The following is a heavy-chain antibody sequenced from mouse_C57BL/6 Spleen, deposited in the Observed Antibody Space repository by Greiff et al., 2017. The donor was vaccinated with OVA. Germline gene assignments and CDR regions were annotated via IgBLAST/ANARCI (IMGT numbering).Heavy chain of an antibody. CDR2: IYPGDGDT. J-gene: IGHJ1*03. V-gene: IGHV1-80*01. CDR3: ARGIGGLRPYFDV. D-gene: IGHD2-4*01. CDR1: GYAFSSYW. Sequence: VMLVESGAELVKPGASVKISCKASGYAFSSYWMNWVKQRPGKGLEWIGQIYPGDGDTNYNGKFKGKATLTADKSSSTAYMQLSSLTSEDSAVYFCARGIGGLRPYFDVWGTGTTVTVSS.